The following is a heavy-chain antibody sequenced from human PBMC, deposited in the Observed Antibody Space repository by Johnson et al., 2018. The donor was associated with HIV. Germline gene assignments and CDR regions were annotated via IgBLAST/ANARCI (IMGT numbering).Heavy chain of an antibody. CDR3: ARDGGIGSTREDAFDI. Sequence: QVQLVESGGGVVQPGRSLRLSCAASGFTFSSYAMHWVRKAPGKGLEWVAVISYDGSNKYYADSVKGRFTISRDTSKNTLYLQMNSLRAEDTAVYYCARDGGIGSTREDAFDIWGQGTMVTISS. V-gene: IGHV3-30-3*01. D-gene: IGHD2-2*01. J-gene: IGHJ3*02. CDR1: GFTFSSYA. CDR2: ISYDGSNK.